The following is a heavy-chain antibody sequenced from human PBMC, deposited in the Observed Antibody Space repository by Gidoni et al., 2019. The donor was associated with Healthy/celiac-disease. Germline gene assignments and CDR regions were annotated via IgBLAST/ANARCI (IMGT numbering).Heavy chain of an antibody. CDR3: TRGVAGKGAY. V-gene: IGHV3-49*03. D-gene: IGHD6-19*01. CDR2: IRSKAYGGTT. J-gene: IGHJ4*02. Sequence: EVQLVESGGGLVQPGRSLRLSCTASGFTFGDYAMSWFRQAPGKGLEWVGFIRSKAYGGTTEYAASVKGRITISRDESKSNAYLQMNSLKTEDTAVYYCTRGVAGKGAYWGQGTLVTVSS. CDR1: GFTFGDYA.